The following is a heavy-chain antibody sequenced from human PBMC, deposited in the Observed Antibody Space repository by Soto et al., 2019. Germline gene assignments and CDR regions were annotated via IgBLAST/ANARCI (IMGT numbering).Heavy chain of an antibody. CDR3: ARDRRIAASIRRFDY. Sequence: SETLSLTCTVSGGSISSSSYYWGWIRQPPGKGLEWIGSIYYSGSTYYNPSLKSRVTISVDTSKNQFSLKLSSVTAADTAVYYCARDRRIAASIRRFDYWGQGTLVTVYS. CDR1: GGSISSSSYY. CDR2: IYYSGST. D-gene: IGHD6-13*01. V-gene: IGHV4-39*07. J-gene: IGHJ4*02.